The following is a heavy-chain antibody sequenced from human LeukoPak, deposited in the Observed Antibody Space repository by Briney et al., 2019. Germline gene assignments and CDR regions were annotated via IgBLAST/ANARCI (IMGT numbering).Heavy chain of an antibody. CDR1: GGSIRSISYY. J-gene: IGHJ4*02. D-gene: IGHD1-26*01. CDR2: IYYSGST. V-gene: IGHV4-39*01. Sequence: SETLSLTCTVSGGSIRSISYYWGWIRQPPGKGLEWIGTIYYSGSTYYNPSLKSRVTISVDTSKNQLSLKLSSVTAADTGAYYCARHSGTYPRWFDYWGQGTLVTVSS. CDR3: ARHSGTYPRWFDY.